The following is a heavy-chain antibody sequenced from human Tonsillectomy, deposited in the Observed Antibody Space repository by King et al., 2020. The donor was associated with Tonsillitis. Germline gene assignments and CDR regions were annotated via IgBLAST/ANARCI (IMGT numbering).Heavy chain of an antibody. D-gene: IGHD3-22*01. J-gene: IGHJ3*02. CDR3: ERDSHYYDTSAYYAAAFDI. Sequence: QLVQSGGEVRKPGASVKVSCKSSGYTFTRYGVSWVRQAPGQGLEWMGWISGYDANSNYAQKFQGRVTMTTDTSTSTAYMELTNLRSDDTAVYYCERDSHYYDTSAYYAAAFDIWGQGTMVTVAS. CDR2: ISGYDANS. V-gene: IGHV1-18*04. CDR1: GYTFTRYG.